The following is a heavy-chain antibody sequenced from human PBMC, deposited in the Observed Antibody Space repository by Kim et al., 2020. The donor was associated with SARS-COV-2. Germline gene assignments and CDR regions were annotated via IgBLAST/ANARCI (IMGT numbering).Heavy chain of an antibody. CDR2: ISHDGTYK. V-gene: IGHV3-30*18. J-gene: IGHJ4*02. D-gene: IGHD1-26*01. CDR1: GFTFSTFG. CDR3: AKWDGGDC. Sequence: GGSLRLSCAASGFTFSTFGMHWVRQAPGKGLEWVAVISHDGTYKYYADSVKGRLTISRDNSKNTLYLQMNSLRAEDTAVYYCAKWDGGDCWGQGTLVTVS.